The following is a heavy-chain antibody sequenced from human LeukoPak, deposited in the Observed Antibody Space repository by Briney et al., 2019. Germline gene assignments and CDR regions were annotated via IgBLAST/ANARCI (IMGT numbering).Heavy chain of an antibody. D-gene: IGHD3-10*01. CDR2: INHSGST. CDR1: GGSFSGYY. V-gene: IGHV4-34*01. CDR3: VNGGSYLTK. Sequence: PSETLSLTCAVYGGSFSGYYWSWIRQPPGKGLEWIGEINHSGSTNYNPSLKSRLTISIDTSRNQFSLKLSSATAADTAIYYCVNGGSYLTKWGQGTLVTVSS. J-gene: IGHJ4*02.